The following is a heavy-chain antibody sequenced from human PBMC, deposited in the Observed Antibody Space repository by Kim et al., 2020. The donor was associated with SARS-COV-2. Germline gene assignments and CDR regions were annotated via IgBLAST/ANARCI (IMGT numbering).Heavy chain of an antibody. CDR3: ARRTATAGGYWYFDL. CDR2: SNSDGSNR. Sequence: GGSLRLSCAASGFTLSSYWMHWVRQAPGKGLVWVSRSNSDGSNRSYADSVKGRFSISRDNAKNTLYLQMDSLRADDTAVYYCARRTATAGGYWYFDLWGRGTLVTVSS. J-gene: IGHJ2*01. V-gene: IGHV3-74*01. D-gene: IGHD6-13*01. CDR1: GFTLSSYW.